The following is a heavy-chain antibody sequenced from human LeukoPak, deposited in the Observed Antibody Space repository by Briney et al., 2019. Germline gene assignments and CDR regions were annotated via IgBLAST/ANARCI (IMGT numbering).Heavy chain of an antibody. Sequence: SVKVSCKASGNSISNYAVSWVRQAPGQGFEWMGGIIPIFGTADYAQKFQGRVTITADQSTSTTYMALSSLKSEATATYYCTTRACHAGGCSSSFYYYYGLHFWGQGPTVSVSS. D-gene: IGHD3-16*01. J-gene: IGHJ6*02. CDR1: GNSISNYA. CDR3: TTRACHAGGCSSSFYYYYGLHF. CDR2: IIPIFGTA. V-gene: IGHV1-69*13.